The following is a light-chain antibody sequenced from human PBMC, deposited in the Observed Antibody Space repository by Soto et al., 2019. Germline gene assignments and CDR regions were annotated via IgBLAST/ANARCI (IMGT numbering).Light chain of an antibody. J-gene: IGLJ1*01. Sequence: QAVVTQEPSLTVSPGGTVTLTCGSSTGTVTSGHYPYWFQQKPGQAPRTLIYDTVKKHSWTPARFSGSLLGGKAALTLSGAQPEDEADYYCLLSYNGPYVXGPRTKVTVL. CDR1: TGTVTSGHY. CDR3: LLSYNGPYV. V-gene: IGLV7-46*01. CDR2: DTV.